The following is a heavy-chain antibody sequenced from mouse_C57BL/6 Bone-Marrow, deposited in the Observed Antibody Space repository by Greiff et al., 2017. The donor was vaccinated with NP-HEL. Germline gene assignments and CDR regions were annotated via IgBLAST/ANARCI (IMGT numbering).Heavy chain of an antibody. CDR2: IWSGGST. CDR3: ASKSPDYYGSSYGYFDV. V-gene: IGHV2-2*01. J-gene: IGHJ1*03. CDR1: GFSLTSYG. Sequence: QVQLQQSGPGLVQPSQSLFITCTVSGFSLTSYGVHWVRQSPGKGLEWLGVIWSGGSTDYNAAFIYRLGISKDNSKSQVVFKMNSLQADYTTIYYCASKSPDYYGSSYGYFDVWGTGTTVTVSS. D-gene: IGHD1-1*01.